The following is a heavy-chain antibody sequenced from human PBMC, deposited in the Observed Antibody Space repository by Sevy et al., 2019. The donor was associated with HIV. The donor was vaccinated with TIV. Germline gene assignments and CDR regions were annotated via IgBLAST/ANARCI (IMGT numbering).Heavy chain of an antibody. CDR3: TSYGAAFYNWFDP. Sequence: GGSLRLSCAASGFTFSSYNMNWVRQAPGKGLEWVSNISSSGSSIYYADSVKGRFTISRDKAKNSLNLQMNSLRAEDTAVYYCTSYGAAFYNWFDPWGQGTLVTVSS. D-gene: IGHD4-17*01. V-gene: IGHV3-48*03. J-gene: IGHJ5*02. CDR2: ISSSGSSI. CDR1: GFTFSSYN.